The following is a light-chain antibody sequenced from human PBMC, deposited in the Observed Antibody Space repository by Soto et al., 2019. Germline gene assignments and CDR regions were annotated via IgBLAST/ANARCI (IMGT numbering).Light chain of an antibody. J-gene: IGLJ2*01. CDR1: SSNIGAGYD. V-gene: IGLV1-40*01. CDR2: GNS. CDR3: QSYDSSRSGFVV. Sequence: QSVLTQPPSVSGAPGQRVTISCTGSSSNIGAGYDVHWYQQLPGTAPKLLIYGNSNRPSGVPDRFSGSKSGTSASLAITGLQAEDEAYYYCQSYDSSRSGFVVFGGGTKLTVL.